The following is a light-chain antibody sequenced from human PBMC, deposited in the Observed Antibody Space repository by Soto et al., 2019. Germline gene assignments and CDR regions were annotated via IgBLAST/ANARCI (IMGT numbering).Light chain of an antibody. J-gene: IGLJ2*01. CDR2: DDR. V-gene: IGLV3-21*02. Sequence: SYELTQPPSVSVAPGQTARITCGGNNIGSKSVHWYQQKPGQAPVLVVYDDRDRPSGIPGRFSGSNSGNTATLTISRVEAGDEADYYCQVWDSSSVHPVVFXGGTKVTVL. CDR1: NIGSKS. CDR3: QVWDSSSVHPVV.